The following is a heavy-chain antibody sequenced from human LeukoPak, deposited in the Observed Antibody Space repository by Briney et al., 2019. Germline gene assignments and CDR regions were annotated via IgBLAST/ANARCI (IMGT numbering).Heavy chain of an antibody. CDR3: ARRVGYASSSHFDS. D-gene: IGHD3-16*01. V-gene: IGHV3-48*04. CDR1: GFTFSSYS. CDR2: VSSDISAI. Sequence: GGSLRLSCVASGFTFSSYSMNWVRQAPGKGLERVSYVSSDISAIFQADSVKGRFTISRDNAKNSLYLQMNSLRAEDTAVYYCARRVGYASSSHFDSWGQGTLVTVSS. J-gene: IGHJ4*02.